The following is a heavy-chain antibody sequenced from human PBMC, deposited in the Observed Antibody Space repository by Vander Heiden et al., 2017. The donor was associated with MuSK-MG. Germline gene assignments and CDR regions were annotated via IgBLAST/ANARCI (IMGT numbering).Heavy chain of an antibody. D-gene: IGHD3-16*02. CDR2: IYHSGST. J-gene: IGHJ4*02. CDR1: GYSISSGYY. Sequence: QVQLQESGPGLVKPSETLSLTCAVSGYSISSGYYWGWIRQPPGKGLEWIGSIYHSGSTYYNPSLKSRVTISVDTSKNQFSLKLSSVTAADTAVYYCARVELHVGELSYLFDYWGQGTLVTVSS. CDR3: ARVELHVGELSYLFDY. V-gene: IGHV4-38-2*01.